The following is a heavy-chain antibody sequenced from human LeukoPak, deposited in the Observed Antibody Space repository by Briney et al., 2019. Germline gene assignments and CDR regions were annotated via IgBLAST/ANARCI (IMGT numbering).Heavy chain of an antibody. J-gene: IGHJ4*02. D-gene: IGHD2-2*01. CDR3: ARDYCSSTSCLFDY. CDR2: IWNDGSNK. CDR1: GFTFSSYG. V-gene: IGHV3-33*01. Sequence: GGSLRLSCAASGFTFSSYGTHWVRQAPGQGLEWVAVIWNDGSNKYYVDSVKGRFTISRDNSKNTLYLQMNSLRTEDTAVYYCARDYCSSTSCLFDYWGQGTLVTVSS.